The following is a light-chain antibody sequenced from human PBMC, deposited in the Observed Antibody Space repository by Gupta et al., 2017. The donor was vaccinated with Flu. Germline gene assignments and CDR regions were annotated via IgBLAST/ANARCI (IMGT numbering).Light chain of an antibody. CDR1: SSNIGSNY. CDR2: KDN. CDR3: AAWDDSLRGLWV. V-gene: IGLV1-47*01. Sequence: QSVLTQPPSASGTSGQGVTISCSGSSSNIGSNYVYWYQQFPGTAPKLLIYKDNRRPSGVPDRFSGSKSGTSASLAISGLRSEDEADYYCAAWDDSLRGLWVFGAGTRLTVL. J-gene: IGLJ3*02.